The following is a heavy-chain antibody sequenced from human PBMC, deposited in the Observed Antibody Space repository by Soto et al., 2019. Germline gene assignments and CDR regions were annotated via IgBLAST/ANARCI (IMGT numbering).Heavy chain of an antibody. D-gene: IGHD3-10*01. CDR2: TYYRSKWYN. CDR1: GDSVSSNSAA. J-gene: IGHJ5*02. V-gene: IGHV6-1*01. Sequence: PSQTLSLTCAISGDSVSSNSAAWNWIRQSPSRGLEWLGRTYYRSKWYNDYAVSVKSRITINPDTSKNQFSLQLNSVTPEDTAVYYCAREESSTMVRGVIGVWFDPWGQGTLVTVSS. CDR3: AREESSTMVRGVIGVWFDP.